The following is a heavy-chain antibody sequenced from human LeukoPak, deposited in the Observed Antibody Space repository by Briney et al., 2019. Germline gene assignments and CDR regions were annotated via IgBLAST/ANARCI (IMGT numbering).Heavy chain of an antibody. V-gene: IGHV3-7*01. CDR2: IKQDGSEK. CDR3: ARDGFPPDSSGYYLGDAFDI. CDR1: GFTFSSYW. J-gene: IGHJ3*02. D-gene: IGHD3-22*01. Sequence: PGGSLRLSCAASGFTFSSYWMSWVRQAPGKGLEWVANIKQDGSEKYYVDSVKGRFTISRDNAKNSLYLQMNSLRAEDTAVYYCARDGFPPDSSGYYLGDAFDIWGQGTMVTVSS.